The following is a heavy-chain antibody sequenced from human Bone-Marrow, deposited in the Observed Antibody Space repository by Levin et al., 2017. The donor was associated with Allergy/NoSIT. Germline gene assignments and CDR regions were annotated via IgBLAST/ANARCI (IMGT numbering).Heavy chain of an antibody. CDR1: GFTFSEHY. CDR3: ARGGFPPQRPPTDYHGMDA. J-gene: IGHJ6*02. V-gene: IGHV3-11*05. D-gene: IGHD3-22*01. Sequence: GGSLRLSCAASGFTFSEHYINWVRQAPGKGLEWVSYISGSSSYSDYADSVKGRFTISRDNANDSVFLQMNSLSAEDTAIYYCARGGFPPQRPPTDYHGMDAWGQGTTVTVSS. CDR2: ISGSSSYS.